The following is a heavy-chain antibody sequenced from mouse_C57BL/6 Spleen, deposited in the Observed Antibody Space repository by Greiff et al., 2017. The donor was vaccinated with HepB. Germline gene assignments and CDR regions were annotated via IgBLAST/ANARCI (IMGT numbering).Heavy chain of an antibody. CDR1: GFTFSSYG. V-gene: IGHV5-6*01. J-gene: IGHJ3*01. Sequence: EVHLVESGGDLVKPGGSLKLSCAASGFTFSSYGMSWVRQTPDKRLEWVATISSGGSYTYYPDSVKGRFTISRDNAKNTLYLQMSSLKSEDTAMYYCARHDGGWFAYWGQGTLVTVSA. CDR3: ARHDGGWFAY. CDR2: ISSGGSYT.